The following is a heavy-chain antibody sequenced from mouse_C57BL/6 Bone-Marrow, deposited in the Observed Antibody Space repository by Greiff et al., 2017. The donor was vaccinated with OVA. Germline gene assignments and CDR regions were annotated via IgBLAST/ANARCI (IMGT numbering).Heavy chain of an antibody. CDR3: ASTGCRYWYFDV. V-gene: IGHV7-3*01. Sequence: EVQVVESGGGLVQPGGSLSLSCAASGFTFTDYYMSWVRQPPGKALEWLGLIRNKANGYTTEYSASVKGRCTISRDNYQSILYLQMNALGAEDSATYYCASTGCRYWYFDVWGTGTTVTVSS. D-gene: IGHD1-2*01. CDR1: GFTFTDYY. J-gene: IGHJ1*03. CDR2: IRNKANGYTT.